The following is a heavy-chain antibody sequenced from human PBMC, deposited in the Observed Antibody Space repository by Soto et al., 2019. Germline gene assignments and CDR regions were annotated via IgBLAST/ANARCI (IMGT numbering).Heavy chain of an antibody. CDR2: VSPSADST. CDR1: GFSFSNYV. D-gene: IGHD1-7*01. Sequence: EVQLLESGGGLVQPGGSLRLSCLASGFSFSNYVMNWVRQAPGKGLAWVSTVSPSADSTFYADSVKGRFTISRDNSKNTLYLQMNSLRAEDVAVYYCARRAITRSTKWGAFDIWGQGTMVTVSS. CDR3: ARRAITRSTKWGAFDI. V-gene: IGHV3-23*01. J-gene: IGHJ3*02.